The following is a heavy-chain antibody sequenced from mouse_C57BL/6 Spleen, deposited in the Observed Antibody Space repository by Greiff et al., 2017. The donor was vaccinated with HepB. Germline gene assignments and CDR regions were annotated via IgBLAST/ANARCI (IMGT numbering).Heavy chain of an antibody. CDR3: AGDTDGDYAMDY. CDR2: IYPGSGST. V-gene: IGHV1-55*01. J-gene: IGHJ4*01. CDR1: GYTFTSYW. Sequence: QVQLQQPGAELVKPGASVKMSCKASGYTFTSYWITWVKQRPGQGLEWIGDIYPGSGSTNYHEKFKSKATLHVDTSSSPAYMQLSSLTSEDSAVSYCAGDTDGDYAMDYWGQGTSVTVSS. D-gene: IGHD2-13*01.